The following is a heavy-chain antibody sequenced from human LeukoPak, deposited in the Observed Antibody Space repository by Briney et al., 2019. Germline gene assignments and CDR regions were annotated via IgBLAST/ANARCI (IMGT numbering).Heavy chain of an antibody. V-gene: IGHV4-61*02. CDR2: IYTSGST. Sequence: PSQTLSLTCTVSGGPISSGSYYWSWIRQPAGKGLEWIGRIYTSGSTNYNPSLKSRVTISVDTSKNQFSLKLSSVTAADTAVYYCARAWYNWNDGLFDIWGQGTMVTVSS. J-gene: IGHJ3*02. D-gene: IGHD1-20*01. CDR1: GGPISSGSYY. CDR3: ARAWYNWNDGLFDI.